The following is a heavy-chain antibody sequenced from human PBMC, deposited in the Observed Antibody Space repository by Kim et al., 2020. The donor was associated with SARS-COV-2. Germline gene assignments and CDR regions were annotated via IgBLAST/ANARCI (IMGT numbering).Heavy chain of an antibody. D-gene: IGHD2-15*01. CDR1: GYTFTRDA. CDR2: IDTNTGDP. Sequence: ASVKVSCKASGYTFTRDAMNWVRQAPGQGLEWMGWIDTNTGDPTYAQGFTGRFVFSLDTSVSTAYLQISSLKAEDTAVYYCSRVRYCSGSSCYSFDYWGQGTLVTVSS. V-gene: IGHV7-4-1*02. J-gene: IGHJ4*02. CDR3: SRVRYCSGSSCYSFDY.